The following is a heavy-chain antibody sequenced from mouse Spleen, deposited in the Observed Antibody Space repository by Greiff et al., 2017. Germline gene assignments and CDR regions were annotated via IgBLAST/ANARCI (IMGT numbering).Heavy chain of an antibody. V-gene: IGHV5-9*04. CDR1: GFTFSSYA. J-gene: IGHJ4*01. Sequence: EVKLVESGGGLVKPGGSLKLSCAASGFTFSSYAMSWVRQTPEKRLEWVATISSGGGNTYYPDSVKGRFTISRDNAKNTLYLQMSSLKSEDTAMYYCARREGYLYAMDYWGQGTSVTVSS. CDR2: ISSGGGNT. D-gene: IGHD3-2*02. CDR3: ARREGYLYAMDY.